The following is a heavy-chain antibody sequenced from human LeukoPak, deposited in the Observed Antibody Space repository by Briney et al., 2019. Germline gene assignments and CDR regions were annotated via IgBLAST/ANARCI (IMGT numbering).Heavy chain of an antibody. CDR3: ARVGYSASERWLQLIDY. D-gene: IGHD5-24*01. J-gene: IGHJ4*02. Sequence: ASVKVSCKASGYTFTGYYMHWVRQAPGQGLEWMGWINPNSGGTNYAQKFQGRVTMTRDTSISTAYMELSRLRSDDTAVYYCARVGYSASERWLQLIDYWGQGALVTVSS. CDR2: INPNSGGT. CDR1: GYTFTGYY. V-gene: IGHV1-2*02.